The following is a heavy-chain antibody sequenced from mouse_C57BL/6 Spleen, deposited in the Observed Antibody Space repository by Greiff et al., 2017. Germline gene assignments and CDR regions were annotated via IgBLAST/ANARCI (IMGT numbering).Heavy chain of an antibody. CDR1: GFTFSSYA. D-gene: IGHD1-1*01. CDR2: ISDGGSYT. J-gene: IGHJ4*01. CDR3: ARDGDGSSYVDYAMDY. V-gene: IGHV5-4*01. Sequence: EVKLVESGGGLVKPGGSLKLSCAASGFTFSSYAMSWVRQTPEKRLEWVATISDGGSYTYYPDNVKGRFTISRDNAKNNLYLQMSHLKSEDTAMYYCARDGDGSSYVDYAMDYWGQGTSVTVSS.